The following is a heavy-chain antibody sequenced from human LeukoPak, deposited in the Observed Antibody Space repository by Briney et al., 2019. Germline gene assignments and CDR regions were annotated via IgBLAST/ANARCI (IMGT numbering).Heavy chain of an antibody. CDR1: GDSISSSIYY. D-gene: IGHD3-22*01. Sequence: PSETLSLTCTVSGDSISSSIYYRVWIRQPPGKGLEWIGSVYSDGTTYFNPSLKSQVTVSTHTSKNQLSLNLNSATAADTAIYYCARQNYFDTSGYIFSPFDCWGQGTLVTVSS. CDR3: ARQNYFDTSGYIFSPFDC. V-gene: IGHV4-39*01. CDR2: VYSDGTT. J-gene: IGHJ4*02.